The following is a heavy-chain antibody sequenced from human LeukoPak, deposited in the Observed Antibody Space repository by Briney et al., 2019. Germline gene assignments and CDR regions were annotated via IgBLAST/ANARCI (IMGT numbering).Heavy chain of an antibody. Sequence: GGSLRLSCAPSGFTFSSYSMNWVRQAPGQGVEWVSYISSSSSIIYYADSGKCRFTMSRDNAKNSLYLQMNSLRAEDTAVYYCARDRESYCGGDCYLDAFDIWGQGTMVTVSS. V-gene: IGHV3-48*01. J-gene: IGHJ3*02. CDR1: GFTFSSYS. CDR2: ISSSSSII. D-gene: IGHD2-21*02. CDR3: ARDRESYCGGDCYLDAFDI.